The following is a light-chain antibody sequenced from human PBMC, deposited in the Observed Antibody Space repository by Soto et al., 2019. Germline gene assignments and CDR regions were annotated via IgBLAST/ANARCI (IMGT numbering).Light chain of an antibody. V-gene: IGKV1-8*01. Sequence: AIRMTQSPSSLSASTGDTVTITCRASQDIGSVLAWYQQKPGTAPKVLISGASNLHGGVPSRFSGSGSRTDFTLTISCLQSEDFATYYCQQYYSFPRTFGQGTKVDIK. CDR1: QDIGSV. CDR2: GAS. CDR3: QQYYSFPRT. J-gene: IGKJ1*01.